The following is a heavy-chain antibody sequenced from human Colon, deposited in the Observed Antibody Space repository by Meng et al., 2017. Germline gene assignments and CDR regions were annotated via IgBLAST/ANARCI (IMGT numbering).Heavy chain of an antibody. J-gene: IGHJ3*02. D-gene: IGHD3-22*01. CDR1: GGSITSSGYY. Sequence: SEPLSLTCTVPGGSITSSGYYWSWIRQPPGKGLEWIGSIYFIGKTYYDPSLKNRVTISIDKYKHQFSLRLTSMIAADTAIYYCETDGLRNYYESSYLETAYDMWGQGTEVTVSS. CDR2: IYFIGKT. V-gene: IGHV4-39*07. CDR3: ETDGLRNYYESSYLETAYDM.